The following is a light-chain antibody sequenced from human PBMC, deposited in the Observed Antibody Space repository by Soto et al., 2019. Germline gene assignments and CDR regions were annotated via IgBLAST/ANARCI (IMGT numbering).Light chain of an antibody. J-gene: IGKJ4*01. CDR2: AAS. Sequence: XIHLTQSPSFLSASVGDRVTITCRASQGIASSLAWYQQKAGKAPKLLIYAASTSESGVPSRFSGSGPGTEFTLTISSLQPEDFAIYYCQQFNSYPLTFGGGTKVEIK. CDR3: QQFNSYPLT. V-gene: IGKV1-9*01. CDR1: QGIASS.